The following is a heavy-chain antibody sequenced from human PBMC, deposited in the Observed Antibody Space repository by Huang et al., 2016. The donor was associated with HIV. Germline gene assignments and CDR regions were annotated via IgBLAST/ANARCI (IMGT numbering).Heavy chain of an antibody. CDR2: IYHTGTT. Sequence: QVQLQESGPGVVKPSETLSLTCSVSGGSVSKFYWSWIRPPPGKGLEGVVYIYHTGTTNFNPTLKRRATRSIDTSKNQFSLMLSSATAADTAVYYCARAPSRAFGTVFDSWGQGSLVIVSS. D-gene: IGHD3-10*01. CDR1: GGSVSKFY. CDR3: ARAPSRAFGTVFDS. V-gene: IGHV4-59*02. J-gene: IGHJ4*02.